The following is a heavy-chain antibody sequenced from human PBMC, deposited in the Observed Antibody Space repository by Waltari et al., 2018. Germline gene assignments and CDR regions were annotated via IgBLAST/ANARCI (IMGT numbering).Heavy chain of an antibody. D-gene: IGHD1-1*01. J-gene: IGHJ4*02. CDR2: INHSGST. V-gene: IGHV4-34*01. CDR1: GGAFRGYY. CDR3: ARVSTREQGGY. Sequence: QVQLQQWGAGLLKPSETLSLTCAVYGGAFRGYYWTWIRQPPGKGLEWIGEINHSGSTNYNPSLKSRVTISVDTSKNQFSLKLSSVTAADTAVYYCARVSTREQGGYWGQGTLVTVSS.